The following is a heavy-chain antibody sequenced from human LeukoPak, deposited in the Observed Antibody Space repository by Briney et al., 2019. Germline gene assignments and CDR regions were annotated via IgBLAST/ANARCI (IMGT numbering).Heavy chain of an antibody. CDR2: IKPDGSEK. CDR1: GFTFSRSW. D-gene: IGHD6-19*01. CDR3: AKGSSAAF. Sequence: GGSLRLSCAASGFTFSRSWMSWVRQAPGKGLEWVANIKPDGSEKYYVDSVKGRFTISRDNAKNSLYLQISSLRAEDTAVYYCAKGSSAAFWGQGTLVTVSS. J-gene: IGHJ4*02. V-gene: IGHV3-7*01.